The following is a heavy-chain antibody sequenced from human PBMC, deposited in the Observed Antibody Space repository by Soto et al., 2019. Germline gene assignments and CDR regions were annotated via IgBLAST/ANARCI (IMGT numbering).Heavy chain of an antibody. CDR1: GGSFSGYY. V-gene: IGHV4-34*01. D-gene: IGHD3-10*01. CDR2: INHSGST. Sequence: QVQLQQWGAGLLKPSETLSLTCAVYGGSFSGYYWSWIRQPPGKGLEWIGEINHSGSTNYNPSLKTRVTRSVDTSKNQFSRKLSSVSAADTAVYYWARARWFGDSLGAFDIWGQGRMVTVSS. CDR3: ARARWFGDSLGAFDI. J-gene: IGHJ3*02.